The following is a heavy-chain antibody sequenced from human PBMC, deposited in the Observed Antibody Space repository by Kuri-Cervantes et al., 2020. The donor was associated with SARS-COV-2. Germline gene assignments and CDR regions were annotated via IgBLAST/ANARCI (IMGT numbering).Heavy chain of an antibody. CDR3: ARGSYSRNYYYYMDV. J-gene: IGHJ6*03. Sequence: SETLSLTCTVSGGSISSYYWSWIRQPAGKGLEWIGRIYTSGSTNYNPSLKSRVTMSVETSKNQFSLKLSSVTAADTAVYYCARGSYSRNYYYYMDVWGKGTTVTVSS. D-gene: IGHD1-26*01. V-gene: IGHV4-4*07. CDR2: IYTSGST. CDR1: GGSISSYY.